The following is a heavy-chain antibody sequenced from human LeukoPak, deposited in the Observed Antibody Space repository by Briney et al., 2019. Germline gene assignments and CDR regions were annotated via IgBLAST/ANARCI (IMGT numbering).Heavy chain of an antibody. V-gene: IGHV4-39*01. Sequence: PSETLSLTCTVAGDSITSSGVYWGWVRQPPGKGLEWVGCAYCGGDTYSNPSLKSRITISFDTSKNQFSLSPSSVTAADTALYFCARLFSSGWPYFYGLGAWGQGTTVTVSS. CDR1: GDSITSSGVY. CDR3: ARLFSSGWPYFYGLGA. D-gene: IGHD6-19*01. J-gene: IGHJ6*02. CDR2: AYCGGDT.